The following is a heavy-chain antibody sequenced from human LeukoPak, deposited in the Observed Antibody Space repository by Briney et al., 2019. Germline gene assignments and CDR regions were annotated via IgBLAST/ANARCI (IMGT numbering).Heavy chain of an antibody. D-gene: IGHD4-17*01. V-gene: IGHV4-59*01. CDR2: IYYSGRT. Sequence: KPSETLSLTCNVSGGSISSYYWSWIRQPPGKGLEWIGYIYYSGRTNYNPSLESRVTISVDTSKNQFSLRLSSVTAADTAVYYCASHYGENYYFDYWGQGTLVTVSS. CDR1: GGSISSYY. CDR3: ASHYGENYYFDY. J-gene: IGHJ4*02.